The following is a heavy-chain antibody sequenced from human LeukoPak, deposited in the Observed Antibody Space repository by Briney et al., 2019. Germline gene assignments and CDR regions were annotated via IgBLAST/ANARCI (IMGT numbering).Heavy chain of an antibody. Sequence: GGSLRLSCAASGFTFSSYWMHWVRQAPGKGLVWVSRINSDGSSTSYADSVKGRFTISRDNSKNTLYLQMNSLRAEDTAVYYCAKGGKRTYYYDSSGYFDYWGQGTLVTVSS. D-gene: IGHD3-22*01. V-gene: IGHV3-74*01. CDR3: AKGGKRTYYYDSSGYFDY. CDR1: GFTFSSYW. CDR2: INSDGSST. J-gene: IGHJ4*02.